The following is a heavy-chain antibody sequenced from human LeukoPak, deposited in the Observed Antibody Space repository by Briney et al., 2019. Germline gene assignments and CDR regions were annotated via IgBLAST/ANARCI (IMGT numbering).Heavy chain of an antibody. J-gene: IGHJ4*02. CDR3: ARDGVWGSYRYPYYFDY. D-gene: IGHD3-16*02. CDR1: GFTFSSYG. V-gene: IGHV3-30*02. CDR2: IRYDGSNK. Sequence: GGSLRLSCAASGFTFSSYGMHWVRQAPGKGLVWVEFIRYDGSNKYYADSVKGRFTISRDNSKNSLYLQMNSLRAEDTAVYYCARDGVWGSYRYPYYFDYWGREPWSPSPQ.